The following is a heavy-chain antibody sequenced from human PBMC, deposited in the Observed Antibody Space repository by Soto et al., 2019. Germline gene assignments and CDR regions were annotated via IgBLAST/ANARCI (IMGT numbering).Heavy chain of an antibody. D-gene: IGHD6-13*01. V-gene: IGHV3-33*01. CDR3: ARRQIPPPTRGAANARGAMDV. Sequence: QVQLVESGGGVVQPGRSLRLSCAASGFTFNNYGMHWVRQAPGKGLEWLAVIWNDGSNSSYANSVKGRFTISRDNSKNILYLQMSSLRAEDTGVYYCARRQIPPPTRGAANARGAMDVWGQGTTVTVS. CDR2: IWNDGSNS. CDR1: GFTFNNYG. J-gene: IGHJ6*02.